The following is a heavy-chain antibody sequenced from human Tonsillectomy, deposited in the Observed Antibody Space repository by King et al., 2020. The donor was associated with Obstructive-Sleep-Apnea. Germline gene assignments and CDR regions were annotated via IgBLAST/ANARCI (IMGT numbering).Heavy chain of an antibody. J-gene: IGHJ5*02. D-gene: IGHD3-22*01. CDR2: IYHSGST. CDR3: ARDVQTHNYDTSGNYRNWFDP. Sequence: QLQLQESGPGLVKPSETLSLTCTVSGYSISSAYYWGWIRQPPGKGLEWIGSIYHSGSTYYNPSLKSRVTISVDTSKNQFSLKLSSVTAADTAVYYCARDVQTHNYDTSGNYRNWFDPWGQGTLVTVSS. CDR1: GYSISSAYY. V-gene: IGHV4-38-2*02.